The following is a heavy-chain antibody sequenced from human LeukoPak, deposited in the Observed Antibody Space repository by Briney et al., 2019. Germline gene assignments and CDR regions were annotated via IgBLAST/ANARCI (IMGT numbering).Heavy chain of an antibody. CDR2: INPSGGST. D-gene: IGHD3-3*01. V-gene: IGHV1-46*03. CDR3: AIGVYDFWSGYLYYFDY. J-gene: IGHJ4*02. Sequence: GASVKVSCKASGYTFTSYYMHWVRQAPGQGLEWMGIINPSGGSTTYAQQSQGRVTMTRDTSTSTVYMELSSLRSEDTAVYYCAIGVYDFWSGYLYYFDYWGRGTLVTVSS. CDR1: GYTFTSYY.